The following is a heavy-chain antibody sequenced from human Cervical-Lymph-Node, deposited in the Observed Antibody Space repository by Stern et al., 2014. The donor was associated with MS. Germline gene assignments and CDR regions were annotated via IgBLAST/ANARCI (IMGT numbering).Heavy chain of an antibody. Sequence: EVHLVESGGGLVKPGGSLRLSCAASGFTFSSYSMNWVRQAPGKGLEWVSSISSSSSYIYYADSVKGRFTISRDNAKNSLYLHMNSLRAEDTAVYYCARDQGGKYYDSSGYYSDAFDIWGQGTMVTVSS. CDR1: GFTFSSYS. V-gene: IGHV3-21*01. J-gene: IGHJ3*02. CDR3: ARDQGGKYYDSSGYYSDAFDI. CDR2: ISSSSSYI. D-gene: IGHD3-22*01.